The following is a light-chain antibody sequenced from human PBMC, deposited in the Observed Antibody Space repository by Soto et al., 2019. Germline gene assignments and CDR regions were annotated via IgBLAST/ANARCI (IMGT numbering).Light chain of an antibody. Sequence: EMVLTHSQASLCFSRSGRATLXGTASQRISGYLGWYQQKPGQAPRLLIYAASNRATGIPVRFSGSGSGTDYTLTITNLEPEDFAIYYCQQRSNWPWTFGQGTKVDIK. CDR1: QRISGY. CDR2: AAS. V-gene: IGKV3-11*01. CDR3: QQRSNWPWT. J-gene: IGKJ1*01.